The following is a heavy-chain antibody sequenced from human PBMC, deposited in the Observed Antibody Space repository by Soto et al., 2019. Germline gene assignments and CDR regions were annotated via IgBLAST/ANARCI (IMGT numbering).Heavy chain of an antibody. CDR2: INAGNGNT. J-gene: IGHJ4*02. V-gene: IGHV1-3*01. CDR1: GYTFTSYA. CDR3: AREDSSDGPTLFDY. Sequence: GASVKVSCKASGYTFTSYAMHWVRQAPGQRLEWMGWINAGNGNTKYSQKFQGRVTITRDTSASTAYMELSSLRSEDTAMYYCAREDSSDGPTLFDYWGQGTMGTVSS.